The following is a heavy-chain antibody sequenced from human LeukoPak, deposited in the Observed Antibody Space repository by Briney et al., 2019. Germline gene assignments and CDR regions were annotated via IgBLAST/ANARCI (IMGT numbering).Heavy chain of an antibody. CDR2: IILILGVA. V-gene: IGHV1-69*04. CDR3: VRAPVEVAAVLPSDY. D-gene: IGHD2-15*01. CDR1: LGSPTIDM. J-gene: IGHJ4*02. Sequence: SVKVSPMPPLGSPTIDMLSRVPQAPGQGLEWMGRIILILGVANYAQKFQGRVTITADKYTSTAYMELSGLRSEDTGEFCCVRAPVEVAAVLPSDYWGQGTLVTVSS.